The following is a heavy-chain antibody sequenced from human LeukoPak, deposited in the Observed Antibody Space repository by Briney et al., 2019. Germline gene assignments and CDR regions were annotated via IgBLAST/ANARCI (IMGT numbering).Heavy chain of an antibody. J-gene: IGHJ3*02. CDR2: IWYDGSNK. CDR3: ARDGAGVGDYYDSSGYPRDAFDI. V-gene: IGHV3-33*08. Sequence: GGSLRLSCAASGFTFSSYGMHWVRQAPGKGLEWVAVIWYDGSNKYYADSVKGRFTISRDNSKNTLYLHMNSLRAEDTAVYYCARDGAGVGDYYDSSGYPRDAFDIWGQGTMVTVSS. CDR1: GFTFSSYG. D-gene: IGHD3-22*01.